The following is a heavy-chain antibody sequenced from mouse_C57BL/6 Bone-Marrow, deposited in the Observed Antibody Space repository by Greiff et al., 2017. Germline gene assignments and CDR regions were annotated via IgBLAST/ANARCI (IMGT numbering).Heavy chain of an antibody. V-gene: IGHV1-81*01. CDR1: GYTFTSYG. Sequence: VKLKQSGAELARPGASVKLSCKASGYTFTSYGISWVKQRTGQGLEWIGEIYPRSGNTYYNEKFKGKATLTADKSSSTAYMELRSLTSEDSAVYFCNGNYRFAYWGQGTLVTVSA. D-gene: IGHD2-1*01. J-gene: IGHJ3*01. CDR3: NGNYRFAY. CDR2: IYPRSGNT.